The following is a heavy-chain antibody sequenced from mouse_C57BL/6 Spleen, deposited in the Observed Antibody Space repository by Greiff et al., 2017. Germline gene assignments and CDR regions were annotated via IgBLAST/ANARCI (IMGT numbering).Heavy chain of an antibody. CDR2: IDPEDGET. CDR1: GSNIKDHY. CDR3: ADSWFAD. Sequence: QLKHSGAELVKPGASVTLSCTASGSNIKDHYMHWVKQRTEQGMEWSGRIDPEDGETKHAPKFQGKATITADTSSNTDYLHLSSLTSEDTAVYYCADSWFADWGQGTLVTVSA. J-gene: IGHJ3*01. V-gene: IGHV14-2*01.